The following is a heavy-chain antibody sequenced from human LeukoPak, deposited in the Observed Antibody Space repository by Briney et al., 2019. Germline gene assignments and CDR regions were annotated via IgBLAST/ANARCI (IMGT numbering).Heavy chain of an antibody. CDR1: GFTFSSDW. D-gene: IGHD7-27*01. CDR3: ARENWGSSFDY. Sequence: GGSLRLSCAASGFTFSSDWMHWVRHAPGKGLVWVSRINSDGSSTRYADSVKGRFTISGDNAKNTLYLQMNSLRAEDTAVYYCARENWGSSFDYWGQGTLVTVSS. J-gene: IGHJ4*02. CDR2: INSDGSST. V-gene: IGHV3-74*01.